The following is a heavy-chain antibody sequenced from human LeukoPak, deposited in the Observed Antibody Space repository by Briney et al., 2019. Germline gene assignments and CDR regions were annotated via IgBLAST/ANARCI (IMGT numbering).Heavy chain of an antibody. Sequence: EASVKDSCKASGYTFTGYYMHWVRQAPGQGLEWMGWINPNSGGTNYAQKFQGRVTMTRDTSISTAYMELSRLRSDDTAVYYCARDSSSSLYPINWFDPWGQGTLVTVSS. J-gene: IGHJ5*02. CDR3: ARDSSSSLYPINWFDP. D-gene: IGHD6-6*01. V-gene: IGHV1-2*02. CDR1: GYTFTGYY. CDR2: INPNSGGT.